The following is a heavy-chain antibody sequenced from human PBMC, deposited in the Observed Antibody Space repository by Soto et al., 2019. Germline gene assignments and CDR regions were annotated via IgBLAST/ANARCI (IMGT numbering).Heavy chain of an antibody. V-gene: IGHV5-10-1*01. CDR1: GYSFTSYW. Sequence: GESLKISCKGSGYSFTSYWISWVRQMPGKGLEWMGRIDPSDSYTNYSPSFQGHVTISADKSISTAYLQWSSLKASDTAMYYCARPGYCSSTSCYSTGNYYYYYGMDVWGQRTTLPISS. CDR2: IDPSDSYT. J-gene: IGHJ6*02. D-gene: IGHD2-2*03. CDR3: ARPGYCSSTSCYSTGNYYYYYGMDV.